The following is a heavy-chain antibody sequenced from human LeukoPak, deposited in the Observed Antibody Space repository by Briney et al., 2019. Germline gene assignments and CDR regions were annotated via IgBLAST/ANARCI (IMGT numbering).Heavy chain of an antibody. Sequence: GGSLRLSCAASGFTFSSYGMSWVRQAPGKGLEWVSTISGSAYNTYYADSVKGRFTISRDNSANTLYLQMNSLRAEDTALYNCAKHSGXYFIYYVDSWGQGALVTVSS. J-gene: IGHJ4*02. CDR2: ISGSAYNT. V-gene: IGHV3-23*01. D-gene: IGHD1-26*01. CDR3: AKHSGXYFIYYVDS. CDR1: GFTFSSYG.